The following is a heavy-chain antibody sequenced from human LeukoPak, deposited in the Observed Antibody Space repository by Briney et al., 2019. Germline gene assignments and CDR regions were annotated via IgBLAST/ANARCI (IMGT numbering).Heavy chain of an antibody. CDR1: GGTFSSYA. CDR2: IIPIFGTA. CDR3: ARAHSGRRYFDY. V-gene: IGHV1-69*13. D-gene: IGHD6-19*01. Sequence: ASVKVSCKASGGTFSSYAISWVRQAPGQGLEWMGGIIPIFGTANCAQKFQGRVTITADESTSTAYMELSSLRSEDTAVYYCARAHSGRRYFDYWGQGALVTVSS. J-gene: IGHJ4*02.